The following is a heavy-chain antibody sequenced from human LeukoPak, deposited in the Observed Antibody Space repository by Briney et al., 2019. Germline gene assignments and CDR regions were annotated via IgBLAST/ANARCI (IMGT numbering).Heavy chain of an antibody. D-gene: IGHD1-26*01. CDR3: ARGATSDDFDF. J-gene: IGHJ4*02. CDR1: GYTFTSYG. V-gene: IGHV1-18*01. Sequence: ASVKVSCKASGYTFTSYGISWVRQAPGQGLERMGWISAYNGNTNYAQKLQGRVTMTTDTSTSTAYMELGSLRSDDTAIYYCARGATSDDFDFWGQGTLVTVSS. CDR2: ISAYNGNT.